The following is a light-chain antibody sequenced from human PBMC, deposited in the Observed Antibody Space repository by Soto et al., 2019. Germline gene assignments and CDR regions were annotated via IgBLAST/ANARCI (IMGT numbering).Light chain of an antibody. CDR1: SSDAGSYDL. CDR3: CSYAGSSTLL. V-gene: IGLV2-23*01. CDR2: EVN. J-gene: IGLJ2*01. Sequence: QSALTQPASVSGSPGQSITISCTGTSSDAGSYDLVSWYQQHPDKAPKLMIYEVNKRPSGVSNRFSGSKSGNTASLTISGLQPEDEADYYCCSYAGSSTLLVGGGTKLTVL.